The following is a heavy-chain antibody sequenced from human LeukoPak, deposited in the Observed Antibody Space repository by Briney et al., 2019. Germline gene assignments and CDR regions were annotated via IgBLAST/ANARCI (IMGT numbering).Heavy chain of an antibody. D-gene: IGHD3/OR15-3a*01. CDR3: ARLAVGRVDYYYMDV. Sequence: SETLSLTXAVYGGSFSGYYWSWIRQPPGKGLEWIGEINHSGSTNYNPSLKSRVTISVDTSKNQFSLKLSSVTAADTAVYYCARLAVGRVDYYYMDVWGKGTTVTVSS. J-gene: IGHJ6*03. CDR1: GGSFSGYY. CDR2: INHSGST. V-gene: IGHV4-34*01.